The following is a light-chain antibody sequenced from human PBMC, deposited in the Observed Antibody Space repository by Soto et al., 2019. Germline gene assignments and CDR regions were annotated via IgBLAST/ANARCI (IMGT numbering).Light chain of an antibody. Sequence: EILMTQSPSTLSVSPWERATLSCRASQSINSNLTWYQQKPGQAPRLLXYDASNRATGIPARFSGSGSGTDFTLTISSLEPEDFAVYYCQHRSSWPLTFGGGTKV. J-gene: IGKJ4*01. CDR2: DAS. CDR1: QSINSN. CDR3: QHRSSWPLT. V-gene: IGKV3-11*01.